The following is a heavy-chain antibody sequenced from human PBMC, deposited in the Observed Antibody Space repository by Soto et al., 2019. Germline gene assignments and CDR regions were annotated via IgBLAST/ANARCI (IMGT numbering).Heavy chain of an antibody. J-gene: IGHJ4*02. V-gene: IGHV3-30*18. D-gene: IGHD2-2*01. CDR3: AKDHKTEITTRHPVDY. CDR1: GFTFSSYG. CDR2: ISYDGSNK. Sequence: GGSLRLSCAASGFTFSSYGMHWVRQAPGKGLEWVAVISYDGSNKYYADSVKGRFTISRDNSKNTLYLQMNSLRAEDTAVYYCAKDHKTEITTRHPVDYWGQGTLVTVSS.